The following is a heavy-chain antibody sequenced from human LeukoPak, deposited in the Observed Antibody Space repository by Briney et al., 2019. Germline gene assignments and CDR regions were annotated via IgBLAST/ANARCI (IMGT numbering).Heavy chain of an antibody. Sequence: GGSLRLSCAASGFTFSAYYMHWVRQAPGKGLEWVALVSNDGGIKYYGASVRGRFTISRDNPENTLYLQMNSLRAEDTAVYYCARDRFLLWFGELFNYWGQGTLVTVSS. D-gene: IGHD3-10*01. CDR2: VSNDGGIK. J-gene: IGHJ4*02. CDR1: GFTFSAYY. CDR3: ARDRFLLWFGELFNY. V-gene: IGHV3-30*03.